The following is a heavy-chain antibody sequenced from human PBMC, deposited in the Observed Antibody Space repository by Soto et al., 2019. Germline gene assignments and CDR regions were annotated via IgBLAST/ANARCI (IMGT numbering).Heavy chain of an antibody. CDR2: INHSGST. CDR1: GGSFSGYY. Sequence: SETLPLTCAVYGGSFSGYYWSLIRQPPGKGLEWIGEINHSGSTNYNPSLKSRVTISVDTSKNQFSLKLSSVTAAETAVCYCARGGPAQPYRYYYYCMGVCGEAITVIVSS. D-gene: IGHD2-2*01. CDR3: ARGGPAQPYRYYYYCMGV. J-gene: IGHJ6*04. V-gene: IGHV4-34*01.